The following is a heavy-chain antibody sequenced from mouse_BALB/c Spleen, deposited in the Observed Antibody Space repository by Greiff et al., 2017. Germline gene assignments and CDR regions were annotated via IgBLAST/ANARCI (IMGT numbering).Heavy chain of an antibody. Sequence: EVMLVESGTVLARPGASVKMSCKASGYSFTSYWMHWVKQRPGQGLEWIGAIYPGNSDTSYNQKFKGKAKLTAVTSASTAYMELSSLTNEDSAVYYCTRADDEGNSWFAYWGQGTLVTVSA. CDR2: IYPGNSDT. D-gene: IGHD2-1*01. CDR3: TRADDEGNSWFAY. V-gene: IGHV1-5*01. J-gene: IGHJ3*01. CDR1: GYSFTSYW.